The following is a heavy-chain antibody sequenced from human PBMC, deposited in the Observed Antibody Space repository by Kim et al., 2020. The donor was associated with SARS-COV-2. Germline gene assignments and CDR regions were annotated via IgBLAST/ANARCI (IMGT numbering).Heavy chain of an antibody. CDR3: AREELYSGAFDI. J-gene: IGHJ3*02. D-gene: IGHD2-8*01. V-gene: IGHV3-7*01. Sequence: YYVDSGKGRFTIARDNAKNSLYLQMNSLRAEDTAVYYCAREELYSGAFDIWGQGTMVTVSS.